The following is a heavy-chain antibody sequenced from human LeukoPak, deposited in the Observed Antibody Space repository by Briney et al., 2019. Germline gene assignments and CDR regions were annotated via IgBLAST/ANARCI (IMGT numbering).Heavy chain of an antibody. CDR3: AREVVVPAAMFYFDAFDI. J-gene: IGHJ3*02. V-gene: IGHV4-61*02. D-gene: IGHD2-2*01. CDR1: GDSISSGDYY. CDR2: IYTSGST. Sequence: SETLSLTCTVSGDSISSGDYYWGWIRQPAGKGLEWIGRIYTSGSTNYNPSLRSRVTISVGTSKNQFSLKLSSVTAAAPAVYYCAREVVVPAAMFYFDAFDIWGQGTMVTVSS.